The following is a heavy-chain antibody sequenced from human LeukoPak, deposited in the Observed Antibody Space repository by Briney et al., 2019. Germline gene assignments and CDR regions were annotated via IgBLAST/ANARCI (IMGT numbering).Heavy chain of an antibody. CDR1: GGSISSSSYY. Sequence: PSETLSLTCTVSGGSISSSSYYWGWIRQPPGKGLEWIGSIYYSGSTYYNPSLKSRVTISVDTSKNQFSLKLSSVTAADTAVYYCARVRNWNGPYFDYWGQGTLVTVSS. V-gene: IGHV4-39*07. D-gene: IGHD1-1*01. J-gene: IGHJ4*02. CDR3: ARVRNWNGPYFDY. CDR2: IYYSGST.